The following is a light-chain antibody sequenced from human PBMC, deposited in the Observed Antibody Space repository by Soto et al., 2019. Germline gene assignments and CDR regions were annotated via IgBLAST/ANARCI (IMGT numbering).Light chain of an antibody. Sequence: NFMLTQPHSVSESPGKTVTISCTGSSGSIASNYVQWYQQRPGSAPTTVIYEDNQRPSGVHDRFSGSIDSSSNSASLTISGLKTEDEADYYCQSYDSSNYVFGTGTKVTVL. J-gene: IGLJ1*01. CDR1: SGSIASNY. CDR2: EDN. V-gene: IGLV6-57*02. CDR3: QSYDSSNYV.